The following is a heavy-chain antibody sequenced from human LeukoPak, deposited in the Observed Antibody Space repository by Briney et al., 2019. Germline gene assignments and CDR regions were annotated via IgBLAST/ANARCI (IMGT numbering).Heavy chain of an antibody. D-gene: IGHD3-3*01. V-gene: IGHV3-7*01. CDR2: IKQDGSEK. CDR1: GFTFSSYW. CDR3: AGNSDFWSGYFAI. J-gene: IGHJ4*02. Sequence: PGGSLRLSCAASGFTFSSYWMSWVRQAPGKGLEWVANIKQDGSEKYYVDSVKGRFTISRDNAKNSMYLQMNSLRGEDTAVYYCAGNSDFWSGYFAIWGQGTVVTVSS.